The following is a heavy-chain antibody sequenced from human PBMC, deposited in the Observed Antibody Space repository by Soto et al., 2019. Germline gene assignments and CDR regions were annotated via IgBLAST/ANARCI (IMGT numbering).Heavy chain of an antibody. Sequence: HPGGSLRLSCAASGFTFSSYAMSWVRQAPGKGLEWVSAISGSGGSTYYADSVKGRFTISRDNSKNTLYLQMNSLRAEDTAVYYCAKDPWFDYYDSSGFDAFDIWGQGTMVTVSS. V-gene: IGHV3-23*01. CDR1: GFTFSSYA. D-gene: IGHD3-22*01. CDR3: AKDPWFDYYDSSGFDAFDI. CDR2: ISGSGGST. J-gene: IGHJ3*02.